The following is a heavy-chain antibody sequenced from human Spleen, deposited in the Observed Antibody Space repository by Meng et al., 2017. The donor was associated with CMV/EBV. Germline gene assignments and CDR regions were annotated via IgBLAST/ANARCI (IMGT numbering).Heavy chain of an antibody. J-gene: IGHJ5*02. CDR3: VRSSAWVRTGFDP. D-gene: IGHD6-19*01. CDR2: IGHSGFT. CDR1: GGSISTSGYY. Sequence: QPERRWSGPGLVRPSKALSLTCSVSGGSISTSGYYWGWIRQPPGKGLEWIGSIGHSGFTYYTPSLKSRVTVSIDTSRNQFSLWLTSVTAADTAVYYCVRSSAWVRTGFDPWGQGTLVTVSS. V-gene: IGHV4-39*01.